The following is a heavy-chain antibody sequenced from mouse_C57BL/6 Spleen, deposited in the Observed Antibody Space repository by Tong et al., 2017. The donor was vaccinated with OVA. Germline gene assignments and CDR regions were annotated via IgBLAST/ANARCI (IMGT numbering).Heavy chain of an antibody. CDR2: IYPENGDT. CDR3: TIWVLVLRHAMAY. Sequence: VQLQESGPELVKPGASVKISCKASGYAFSSSWMNWVKQRPEQGLEWIGWIYPENGDTEYAEKFQGKATITADTSSTTASYSISSMKCGDRAVYYCTIWVLVLRHAMAYWGQGTSVTVSS. J-gene: IGHJ4*01. V-gene: IGHV1-82*01. D-gene: IGHD4-1*01. CDR1: GYAFSSSW.